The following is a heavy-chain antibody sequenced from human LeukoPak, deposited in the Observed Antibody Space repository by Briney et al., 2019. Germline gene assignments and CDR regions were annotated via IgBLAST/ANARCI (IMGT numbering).Heavy chain of an antibody. CDR1: GYTFTSYG. J-gene: IGHJ3*02. CDR3: ARDVRPPSVGAFDI. Sequence: ASVKVSCKASGYTFTSYGISWVRQAPGQGLEWMGWISAYNGNTNYAQKLQGRVTMTTDTSTSTAYMELRNLRSDDTAVYYCARDVRPPSVGAFDIWGQGTMVTVSS. D-gene: IGHD3-10*02. V-gene: IGHV1-18*01. CDR2: ISAYNGNT.